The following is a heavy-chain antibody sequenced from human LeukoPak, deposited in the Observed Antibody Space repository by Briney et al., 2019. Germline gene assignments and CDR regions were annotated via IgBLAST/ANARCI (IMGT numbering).Heavy chain of an antibody. CDR1: GYSFTTYW. CDR2: IDPTDSYN. V-gene: IGHV5-10-1*01. CDR3: ARYPNTYNTRWESAFDI. D-gene: IGHD1-26*01. J-gene: IGHJ3*02. Sequence: GESLKISCKCSGYSFTTYWIGWVRQMPGKGLEWMGMIDPTDSYNHYSPSFQGHVTISIAESTSTAYLQWSSLKASDTAIYYCARYPNTYNTRWESAFDIWGQGTMVTVSS.